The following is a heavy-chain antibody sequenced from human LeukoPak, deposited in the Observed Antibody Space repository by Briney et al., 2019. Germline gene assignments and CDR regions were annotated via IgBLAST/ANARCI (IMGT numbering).Heavy chain of an antibody. CDR2: INPNSGGT. V-gene: IGHV1-2*02. J-gene: IGHJ3*02. CDR3: ARDYSEWRNCTNGVCYTTSFVAFDI. CDR1: GYTFTGYY. Sequence: ASVKVSCKASGYTFTGYYMHWVRQAPGQGLEWMGWINPNSGGTNYAQKFQGRVTMTRDTSINTAYMELSRLRSDDTAVYYCARDYSEWRNCTNGVCYTTSFVAFDIWGQGTMVTVSS. D-gene: IGHD2-8*01.